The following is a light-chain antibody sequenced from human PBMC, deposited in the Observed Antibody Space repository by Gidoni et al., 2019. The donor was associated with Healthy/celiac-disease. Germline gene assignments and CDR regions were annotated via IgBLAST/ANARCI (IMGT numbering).Light chain of an antibody. CDR3: QQSYSTRWT. V-gene: IGKV1-39*01. CDR2: GAS. J-gene: IGKJ1*01. Sequence: DIQMSPPPSSLSASVRDRVTIPCRASQSISSYLNWYQQKPGKAPTRLIYGASSLQSGVPSRLSYSGSGTDFTLTISCLQPEDFATYYCQQSYSTRWTFGQGTKVEIK. CDR1: QSISSY.